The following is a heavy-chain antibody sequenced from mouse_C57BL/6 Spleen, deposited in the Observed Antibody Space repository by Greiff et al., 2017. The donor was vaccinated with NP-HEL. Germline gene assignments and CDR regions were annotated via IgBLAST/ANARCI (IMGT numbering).Heavy chain of an antibody. CDR1: GYTFTDYE. D-gene: IGHD2-3*01. CDR3: HYDGYSYYFDY. Sequence: QVQLQQSGAALVRPGASVTLSCKASGYTFTDYEMHWVPQTPVHCLSWIGAIDPETGGTASNQKFKGKAILTADKSSSTAYMELRSLTSEDSAVYYCHYDGYSYYFDYWGQGTTLTVSS. J-gene: IGHJ2*01. CDR2: IDPETGGT. V-gene: IGHV1-15*01.